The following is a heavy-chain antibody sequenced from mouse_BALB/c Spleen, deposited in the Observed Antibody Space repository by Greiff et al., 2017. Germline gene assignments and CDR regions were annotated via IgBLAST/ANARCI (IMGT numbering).Heavy chain of an antibody. CDR3: ARDPAGGNYYAMDY. V-gene: IGHV2-9*02. Sequence: VKLMESGPGLVAPSQSLSITCTVSGFSLTSYGVHWVRQPPGKGLEWLGVIWAGGSTNYNSALMSRLSISKDNSKSQVFLKMNSLQTDDTAMYYCARDPAGGNYYAMDYWGQGTSVTVSS. CDR1: GFSLTSYG. D-gene: IGHD2-1*01. J-gene: IGHJ4*01. CDR2: IWAGGST.